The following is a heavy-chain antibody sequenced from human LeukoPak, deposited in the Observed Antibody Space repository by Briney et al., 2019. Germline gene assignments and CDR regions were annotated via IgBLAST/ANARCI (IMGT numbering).Heavy chain of an antibody. CDR1: GFTFSSYG. Sequence: GGSLRLSCAASGFTFSSYGMHWVRQAPGKGLEWVAVIWYDGSNKYYADSVKGRFTISRDNSKNTLYLQMNSLRAEDTAVYYWARGNFKGGSRSMGPFDFRGQGTLVPVP. CDR3: ARGNFKGGSRSMGPFDF. V-gene: IGHV3-33*01. J-gene: IGHJ4*02. D-gene: IGHD1-1*01. CDR2: IWYDGSNK.